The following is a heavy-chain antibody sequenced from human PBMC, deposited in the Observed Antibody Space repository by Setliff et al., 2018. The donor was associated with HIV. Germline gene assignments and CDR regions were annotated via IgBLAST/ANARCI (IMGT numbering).Heavy chain of an antibody. V-gene: IGHV4-39*07. Sequence: SETLSLTCNVSGGSFIGSSFQSTWTRQAPGKGLEWIGDIAYSGTTMYFNYNPSLESRLSLSEDTSRHQFSLKLTSVTADDTGIYYCARGPPFAYWGQGLLVTVSS. CDR2: IAYSGTTMYF. CDR3: ARGPPFAY. CDR1: GGSFIGSSFQ. J-gene: IGHJ4*02.